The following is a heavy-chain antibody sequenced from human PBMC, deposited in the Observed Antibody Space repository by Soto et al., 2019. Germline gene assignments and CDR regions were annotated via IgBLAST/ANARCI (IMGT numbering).Heavy chain of an antibody. Sequence: QVQLQESGPGLVKPSGTLSLICAVSGGSISSNNGWSWVRQPPGKGLEWIGEIYHSGSTNYNPSLKRRVTIAVDKSKNQFSLQLTSVTAADTAVYYCARSYVGLISLRAGFDHWGQGTLVTVSS. V-gene: IGHV4-4*02. D-gene: IGHD3-3*01. J-gene: IGHJ4*02. CDR3: ARSYVGLISLRAGFDH. CDR1: GGSISSNNG. CDR2: IYHSGST.